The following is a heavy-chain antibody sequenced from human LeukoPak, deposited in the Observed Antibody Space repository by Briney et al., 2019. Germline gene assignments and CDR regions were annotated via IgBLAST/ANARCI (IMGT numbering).Heavy chain of an antibody. V-gene: IGHV3-15*01. CDR2: IKSKTDGGTT. D-gene: IGHD3-9*01. CDR3: TTAGGDILTGCYW. Sequence: GGPLRLSCAASGFTFSNAWMSWVRQAPGKGLEWVGRIKSKTDGGTTDYAAPVKGRFTISRDDSKNTLYLQMNSLKTEDTAVYYCTTAGGDILTGCYWGGQGTLVTVSS. J-gene: IGHJ4*02. CDR1: GFTFSNAW.